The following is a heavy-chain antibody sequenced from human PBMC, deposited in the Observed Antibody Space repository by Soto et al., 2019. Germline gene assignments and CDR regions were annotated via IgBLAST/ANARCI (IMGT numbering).Heavy chain of an antibody. D-gene: IGHD3-10*01. CDR2: INPSGGST. Sequence: ASVKVSCKASGYTFTSYYMCWVRQAPGQGLEWMGIINPSGGSTSYAQKFQGRVTMTRDTSTSTVYMELSSLRSEDTAVYYCARELFPWTMVNYYYGMDVWGQGTTVTVSS. CDR3: ARELFPWTMVNYYYGMDV. J-gene: IGHJ6*02. V-gene: IGHV1-46*01. CDR1: GYTFTSYY.